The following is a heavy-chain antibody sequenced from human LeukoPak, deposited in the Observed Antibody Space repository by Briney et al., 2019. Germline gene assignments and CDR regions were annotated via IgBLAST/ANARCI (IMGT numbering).Heavy chain of an antibody. Sequence: ASVKVSCKASGYTFTGYYMHWVRQAPGQGLEWMGWINPNSGGTNYAQKFQGRVTMTRDTSISTAYMELSRLRSDNTAVCYCARGVTMIVVVISEVAFDYWGQGTLVTVSS. J-gene: IGHJ4*02. D-gene: IGHD3-22*01. CDR2: INPNSGGT. CDR3: ARGVTMIVVVISEVAFDY. V-gene: IGHV1-2*02. CDR1: GYTFTGYY.